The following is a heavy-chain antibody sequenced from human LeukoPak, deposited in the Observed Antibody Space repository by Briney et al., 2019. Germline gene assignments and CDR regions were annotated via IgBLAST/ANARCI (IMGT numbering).Heavy chain of an antibody. CDR2: INQDGHEK. CDR3: VRDMDV. Sequence: GGSLRLSCVTSGFTFSSYWMTWVRQAPGKGLEWVANINQDGHEKNYVDSVKGRFTMSRDNPKNSVYLQMNSLRAEDTVVYFCVRDMDVWAQGTTVTVSS. J-gene: IGHJ6*02. V-gene: IGHV3-7*05. CDR1: GFTFSSYW.